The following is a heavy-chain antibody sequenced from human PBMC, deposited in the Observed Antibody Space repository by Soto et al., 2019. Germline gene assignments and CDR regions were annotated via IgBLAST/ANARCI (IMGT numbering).Heavy chain of an antibody. Sequence: SETLSLTCTMSGDSYSISTYSWSWIRQPPGKALLWIGFIYQSVVISYNPSLASLVSISLDRSNNQCSLKLKSVTAADTAVYFCDGMPNTSGLRFDPWGPGTLVTVSS. CDR2: IYQSVVI. V-gene: IGHV4-30-2*01. J-gene: IGHJ5*02. CDR1: GDSYSISTYS. D-gene: IGHD6-19*01. CDR3: DGMPNTSGLRFDP.